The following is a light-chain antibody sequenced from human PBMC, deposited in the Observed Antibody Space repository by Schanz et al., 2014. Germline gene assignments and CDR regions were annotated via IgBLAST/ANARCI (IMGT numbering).Light chain of an antibody. J-gene: IGLJ3*02. V-gene: IGLV2-8*01. CDR1: SSDVGGYNY. CDR2: EVT. Sequence: QSALTQPPSASGSPGQSVTISCTGTSSDVGGYNYVSWYQQHPGKAPKLMIYEVTKRPSGVPDRFSGSKSDNTASLTISGLQTEDGADYYCSSYTSSSTLVFGGGTKLTVL. CDR3: SSYTSSSTLV.